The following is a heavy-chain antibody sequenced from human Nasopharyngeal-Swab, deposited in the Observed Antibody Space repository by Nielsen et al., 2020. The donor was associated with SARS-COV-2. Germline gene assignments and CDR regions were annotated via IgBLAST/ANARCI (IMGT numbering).Heavy chain of an antibody. CDR3: ARASDFYLTTRPMEFDY. Sequence: SETLSLTCIVSGGSVSSGSYYWSWIRQPPGKGLEWIGYIYYSGSTNYNPSLKSRVTISVDTSKNQFSLKLSSVTAADTAVYYCARASDFYLTTRPMEFDYWGQGTLVTVSS. CDR2: IYYSGST. D-gene: IGHD3-3*01. V-gene: IGHV4-61*01. J-gene: IGHJ4*02. CDR1: GGSVSSGSYY.